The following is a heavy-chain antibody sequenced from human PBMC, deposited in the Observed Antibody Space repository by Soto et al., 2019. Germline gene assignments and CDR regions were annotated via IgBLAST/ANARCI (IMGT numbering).Heavy chain of an antibody. CDR3: AKDAAAGHRTNYYYHYMDV. CDR2: ISYDGSNK. J-gene: IGHJ6*03. V-gene: IGHV3-30*18. CDR1: GFTFSSYG. Sequence: GGSLRLSCAASGFTFSSYGMHWVRQAPGKGLEWVAVISYDGSNKYYADSVKGRFTISRDNSKNTLYLQMNSLRAEDTAVYYCAKDAAAGHRTNYYYHYMDVWGKGTTVTVSS. D-gene: IGHD6-13*01.